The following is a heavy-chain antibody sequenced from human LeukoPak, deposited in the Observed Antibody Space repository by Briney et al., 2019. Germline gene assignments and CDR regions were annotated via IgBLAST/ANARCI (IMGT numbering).Heavy chain of an antibody. CDR1: GFTLSSYW. D-gene: IGHD2-2*01. V-gene: IGHV3-74*01. J-gene: IGHJ4*02. CDR3: ARGLTLLGYCSSTSCLMNY. Sequence: GGSLRLSCAVSGFTLSSYWMHWVRQAPGKGLVWVSRIDSDGSTTDYADSVKGRFTLSRDNAKNTLYLQMNSLRAEDAGVYYCARGLTLLGYCSSTSCLMNYWGQGTLVTVSS. CDR2: IDSDGSTT.